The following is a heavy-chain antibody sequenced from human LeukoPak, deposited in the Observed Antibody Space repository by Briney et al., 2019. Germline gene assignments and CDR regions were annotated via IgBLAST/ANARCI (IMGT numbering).Heavy chain of an antibody. CDR2: INSSSGGTI. Sequence: GGSLTLSCAAPGFIFSGYGMNWVRQAPGKGLEVILFINSSSGGTIYYADSVKGRFTISRDNAKNSVYLQMNSLRAEDTAVYYCARDRGYCSGGTCYASFDHWGQGTLVTVSS. V-gene: IGHV3-48*01. CDR3: ARDRGYCSGGTCYASFDH. J-gene: IGHJ4*02. D-gene: IGHD2-15*01. CDR1: GFIFSGYG.